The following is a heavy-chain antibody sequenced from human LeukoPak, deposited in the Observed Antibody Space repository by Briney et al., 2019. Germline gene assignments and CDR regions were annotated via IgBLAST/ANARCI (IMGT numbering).Heavy chain of an antibody. V-gene: IGHV4-61*01. CDR1: GGSVSSGSYY. D-gene: IGHD2-21*02. J-gene: IGHJ6*02. CDR3: ARGTGVTHYYYYGMDV. Sequence: SETLSLTCTVSGGSVSSGSYYWSWIRQPPGKGLEWIGYIYYSGSTNYNPSVKSRVTISVDTSKNQFSLKLSSVTAADTAVYYCARGTGVTHYYYYGMDVWGQGTTVTVFS. CDR2: IYYSGST.